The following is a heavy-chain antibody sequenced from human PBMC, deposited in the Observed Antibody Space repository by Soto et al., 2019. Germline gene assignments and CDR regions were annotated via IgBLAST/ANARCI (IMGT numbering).Heavy chain of an antibody. V-gene: IGHV2-5*02. Sequence: QITLKESGPTLVKPTQTLTLTCTFSGFSLSTNGVGVGWIRQPPGKALEWLALIYWDDDKRYSPSLKSRLTITQDPPTNQVVLTMTNMDPVDTATYYCAHRQVATPFDYWGQGTLVTVSS. J-gene: IGHJ4*02. CDR2: IYWDDDK. CDR3: AHRQVATPFDY. D-gene: IGHD5-12*01. CDR1: GFSLSTNGVG.